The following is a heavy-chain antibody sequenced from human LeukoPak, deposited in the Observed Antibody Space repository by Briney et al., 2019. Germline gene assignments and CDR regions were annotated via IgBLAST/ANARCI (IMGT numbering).Heavy chain of an antibody. V-gene: IGHV4-59*11. CDR1: GSSIGSHY. J-gene: IGHJ4*02. CDR2: ISYIGST. Sequence: SETLSLTCTVSGSSIGSHYWSWIRQPPREGLECIGYISYIGSTNYNPSLKSRVTISVDTSKNQFSLKLNSVTAADTAVYYCARGPHIAAAGDFDYWGQGTLVTVSS. D-gene: IGHD6-13*01. CDR3: ARGPHIAAAGDFDY.